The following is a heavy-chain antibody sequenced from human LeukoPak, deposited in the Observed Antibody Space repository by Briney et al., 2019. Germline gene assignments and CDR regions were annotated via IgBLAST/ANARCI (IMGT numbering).Heavy chain of an antibody. CDR3: ARGARQYCSSTSYYMASWFDP. D-gene: IGHD2-2*02. CDR1: GGSISSYY. J-gene: IGHJ5*02. V-gene: IGHV4-59*01. CDR2: IYYNGST. Sequence: SETLSLTCTVPGGSISSYYWSWTRQPPGKGLEWNGHIYYNGSTNYNPSLTSRVTISVDTSKDQFSLKLSSVTAADTAVYYCARGARQYCSSTSYYMASWFDPWGQGTLVTVSS.